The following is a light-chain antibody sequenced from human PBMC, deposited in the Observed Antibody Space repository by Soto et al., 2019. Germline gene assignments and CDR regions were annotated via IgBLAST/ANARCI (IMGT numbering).Light chain of an antibody. CDR2: KVS. Sequence: DVVMTQSPLSLPVTLGQPASISCRSNQSLVHSDGIAYFSWFQQRPGRSPRRLIYKVSNRDSGVPARFSGSGSGTDFALKISRVEAEDVGVYYCMQGTNWQITFGKGTRLEI. J-gene: IGKJ5*01. CDR1: QSLVHSDGIAY. V-gene: IGKV2-30*02. CDR3: MQGTNWQIT.